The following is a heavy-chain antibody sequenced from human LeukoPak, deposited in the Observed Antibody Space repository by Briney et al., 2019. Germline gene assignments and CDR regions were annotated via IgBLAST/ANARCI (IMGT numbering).Heavy chain of an antibody. CDR1: GFTFSSYE. D-gene: IGHD3-10*02. CDR2: ISSSGGTI. CDR3: AELGITTIGGV. J-gene: IGHJ6*04. Sequence: GGSLRLSCAASGFTFSSYEMTWVRQAPGKGLEWVSYISSSGGTIYFADSVKGRFTISRDNAKNSLYLQMNSLRAEYTAVYYCAELGITTIGGVWGKGTTVTVSS. V-gene: IGHV3-48*03.